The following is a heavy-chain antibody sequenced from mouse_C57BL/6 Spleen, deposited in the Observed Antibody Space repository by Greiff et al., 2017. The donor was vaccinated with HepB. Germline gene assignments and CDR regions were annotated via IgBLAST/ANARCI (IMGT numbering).Heavy chain of an antibody. Sequence: QVQLKQPGAELVKPGASVKLSCKASGYTFTSYWMHWVKQRPGQGLEWIGMIHPNSGSTNYNEKFKSKATLTVDKSSSTAYMQLSSLTSEDSAVYYCGLLRGYAMDYWGQGTSVTVSS. V-gene: IGHV1-64*01. J-gene: IGHJ4*01. CDR3: GLLRGYAMDY. CDR1: GYTFTSYW. D-gene: IGHD1-1*01. CDR2: IHPNSGST.